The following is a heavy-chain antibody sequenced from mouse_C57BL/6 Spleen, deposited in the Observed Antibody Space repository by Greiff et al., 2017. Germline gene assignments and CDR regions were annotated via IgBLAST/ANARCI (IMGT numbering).Heavy chain of an antibody. CDR3: ARSTGGFDY. Sequence: VQLKESGGGLVQPGGSLSLSCAASGFTFTDYYMSWVRQPPGKALEWLGFIRNKANGYTTEYSASVKGRFTISRDNSQSILYLQMNALRAEDSATYYCARSTGGFDYWGQGTTLTVSS. J-gene: IGHJ2*01. V-gene: IGHV7-3*01. CDR1: GFTFTDYY. CDR2: IRNKANGYTT. D-gene: IGHD4-1*01.